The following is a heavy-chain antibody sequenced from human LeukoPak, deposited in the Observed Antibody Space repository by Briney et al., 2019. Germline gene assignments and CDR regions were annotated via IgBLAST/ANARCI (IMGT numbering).Heavy chain of an antibody. V-gene: IGHV1-69*05. CDR2: IIPIFGTA. D-gene: IGHD6-19*01. CDR3: AREGVRGLYSGWRPMNWFDP. Sequence: ASVKVSCMASGGTFSSYAISWVRQAPGQGLEWMGGIIPIFGTANYAQKFQGRVTITTDESTSTAYMELSSLRSEDTAVYYCAREGVRGLYSGWRPMNWFDPWGQGTLVTASS. CDR1: GGTFSSYA. J-gene: IGHJ5*02.